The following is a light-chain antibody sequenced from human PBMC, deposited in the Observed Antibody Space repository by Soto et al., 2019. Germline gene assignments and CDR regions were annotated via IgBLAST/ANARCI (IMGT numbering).Light chain of an antibody. CDR1: SSDVGAYNY. V-gene: IGLV2-14*01. CDR3: SSYTAGGTI. J-gene: IGLJ1*01. CDR2: EVS. Sequence: QSALTQPASVSGSLGQSITISCTGTSSDVGAYNYVSWYQQLPGKAPKLMISEVSNRPSGVSNRFSGSKSGNTASLTISGLQAEDEADYYCSSYTAGGTIFGTGTKVTVL.